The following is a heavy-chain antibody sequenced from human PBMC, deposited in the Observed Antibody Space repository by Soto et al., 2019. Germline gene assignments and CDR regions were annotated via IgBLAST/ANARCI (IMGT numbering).Heavy chain of an antibody. V-gene: IGHV4-4*02. CDR1: GGSISSSNW. Sequence: SSETLSLTCAVSGGSISSSNWWSWVRQPPGKGLEWIGEIYHSGSTNYNPSLQSRVTISVDKSKNQFSLKLSSVTAADTAVYYCARSQEYGGNSGIDYWGQGTLVTVSS. J-gene: IGHJ4*02. CDR3: ARSQEYGGNSGIDY. CDR2: IYHSGST. D-gene: IGHD2-21*02.